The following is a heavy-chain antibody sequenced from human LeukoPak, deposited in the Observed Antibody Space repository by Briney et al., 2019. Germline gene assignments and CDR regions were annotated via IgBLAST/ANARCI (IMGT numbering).Heavy chain of an antibody. V-gene: IGHV4-30-4*01. Sequence: SQTLSLTCTVSGGSISSGDYYWSWIRQPPGKGLEWIGYIYYSGSTYYNPSLKSRVTISVVTSKNQFSLKLSSVTAADTAVCYCARDRSRDGYSIDYWGQGTLVTVSS. J-gene: IGHJ4*02. D-gene: IGHD5-24*01. CDR3: ARDRSRDGYSIDY. CDR1: GGSISSGDYY. CDR2: IYYSGST.